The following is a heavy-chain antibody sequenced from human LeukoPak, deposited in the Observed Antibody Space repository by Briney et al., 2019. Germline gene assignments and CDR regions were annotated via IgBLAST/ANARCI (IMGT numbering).Heavy chain of an antibody. D-gene: IGHD3-10*01. J-gene: IGHJ6*02. V-gene: IGHV3-23*01. CDR1: GFTFSSYA. CDR3: AKGGSGSHPYYYYYGMDV. CDR2: ISGSGGST. Sequence: PGGSLRLSCAASGFTFSSYAMSWVRQAPGKGLEWVSAISGSGGSTYYADSVKGRFTISRDNSKNTLYLQMNSLRAEDTAVYYCAKGGSGSHPYYYYYGMDVWGQGTTVTVSS.